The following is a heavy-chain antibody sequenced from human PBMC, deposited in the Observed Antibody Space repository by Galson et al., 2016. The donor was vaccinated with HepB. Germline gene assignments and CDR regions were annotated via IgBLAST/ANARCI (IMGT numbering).Heavy chain of an antibody. Sequence: SVKVSCKASGYTFTTSGISWVRQAPGQGLEWMGWICTYSGNTKYAQKSQGGLTLTTDSSTTTAYMELRSLRFDDTALYYCARDVQYRFDSWGQGTLVTVSS. J-gene: IGHJ4*02. V-gene: IGHV1-18*01. CDR2: ICTYSGNT. CDR1: GYTFTTSG. CDR3: ARDVQYRFDS. D-gene: IGHD2/OR15-2a*01.